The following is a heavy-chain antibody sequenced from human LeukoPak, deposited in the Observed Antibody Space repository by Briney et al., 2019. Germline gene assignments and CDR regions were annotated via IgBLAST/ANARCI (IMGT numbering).Heavy chain of an antibody. J-gene: IGHJ5*02. CDR3: ARDLKSSSYDETNWFDP. V-gene: IGHV1-46*01. D-gene: IGHD6-13*01. Sequence: ASVKVSCKTSGYTFTSHLLHWVRQAPGQGLEWMGAINTSSGGLSFPQNSQGRVTMTRDTSTTTVYLELSSLRSEDTAVYYCARDLKSSSYDETNWFDPWGQGTLVTVSS. CDR1: GYTFTSHL. CDR2: INTSSGGL.